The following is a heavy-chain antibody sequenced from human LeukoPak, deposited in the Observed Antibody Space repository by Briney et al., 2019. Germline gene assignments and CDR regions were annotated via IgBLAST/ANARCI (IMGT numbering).Heavy chain of an antibody. CDR1: GASISGYY. Sequence: PSETLSLTCIVSGASISGYYWSWIRQPPGKGLEWIAYIHYSGSTNYNPSLKSRVTISVDKSKNQFYLKMSSVTAADTAVYYCARVVYYDFWSGYLGYYYYYMDVWGKGTTVTVSS. CDR2: IHYSGST. D-gene: IGHD3-3*01. CDR3: ARVVYYDFWSGYLGYYYYYMDV. J-gene: IGHJ6*03. V-gene: IGHV4-59*01.